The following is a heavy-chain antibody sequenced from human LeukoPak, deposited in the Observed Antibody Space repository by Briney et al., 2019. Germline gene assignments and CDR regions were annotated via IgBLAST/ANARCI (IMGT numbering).Heavy chain of an antibody. J-gene: IGHJ4*02. V-gene: IGHV4-39*01. D-gene: IGHD2-21*01. CDR3: ARLVARGMGY. CDR1: GGSISSSSYY. Sequence: SETLSLTCTVSGGSISSSSYYWGWIRQPPGKGLEWIGSIYYSGSTYYNPSLKSRVTISVDTSKNQFFLKLSSVTAADTAVYYCARLVARGMGYWGQGTLVTVSS. CDR2: IYYSGST.